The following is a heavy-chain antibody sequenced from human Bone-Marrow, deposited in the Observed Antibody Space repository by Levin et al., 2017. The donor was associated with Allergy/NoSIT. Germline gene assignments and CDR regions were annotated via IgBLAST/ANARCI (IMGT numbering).Heavy chain of an antibody. Sequence: SETLSLTCDVSPVSITSGSYYWGWIRQPPGTGLEWIGIIDYSGSTNYNPSLESRVTISIDTSKTPFSLRITSVTAADTAVYYCARRWQDGILTNYYNTFDVWGQGTLVTVSS. V-gene: IGHV4-39*02. J-gene: IGHJ3*01. CDR3: ARRWQDGILTNYYNTFDV. CDR1: PVSITSGSYY. D-gene: IGHD3-9*01. CDR2: IDYSGST.